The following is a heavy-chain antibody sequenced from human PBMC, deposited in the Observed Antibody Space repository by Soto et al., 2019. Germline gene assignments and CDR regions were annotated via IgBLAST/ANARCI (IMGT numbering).Heavy chain of an antibody. Sequence: GGSLRLSCAASGFTFSSYAMHWVRQAPGKGLEWVAVISYDGSNKYYADSVKGRFTISRDNSKNTLYLQMNSLRAEDTAVYYCARDGGSGWFEYFQHWGQGTLVTVSS. CDR3: ARDGGSGWFEYFQH. V-gene: IGHV3-30-3*01. D-gene: IGHD6-19*01. CDR1: GFTFSSYA. J-gene: IGHJ1*01. CDR2: ISYDGSNK.